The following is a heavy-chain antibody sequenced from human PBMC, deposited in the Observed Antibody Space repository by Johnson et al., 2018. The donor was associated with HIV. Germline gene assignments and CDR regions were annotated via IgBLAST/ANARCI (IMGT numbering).Heavy chain of an antibody. V-gene: IGHV3-64*01. CDR1: GFTVSSNY. D-gene: IGHD1-1*01. Sequence: VQLVESGGGLIQPGGSLRLSCAASGFTVSSNYMSWVRQAPGKGLEYVSAISSNGGSTYYANSVKGRFPISRDNSKNTLYLQMGSLRAEDMAVYYCARVRETKGPYDAFDIWGQGTMVTVSS. J-gene: IGHJ3*02. CDR3: ARVRETKGPYDAFDI. CDR2: ISSNGGST.